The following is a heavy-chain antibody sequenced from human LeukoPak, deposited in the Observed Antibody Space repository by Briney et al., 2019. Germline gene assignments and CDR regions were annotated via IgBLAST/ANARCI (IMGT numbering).Heavy chain of an antibody. Sequence: PGGSLRLSCAASGFTFSSYAMSRVRQAPGKGLEWVSAISGSGGSTYYADSVKGRFTISRDNSKNTLYLQMNSLRAEDTAVYYCAKFLVVAAAATGTAFDYWGQGTLVTVSS. CDR3: AKFLVVAAAATGTAFDY. CDR1: GFTFSSYA. CDR2: ISGSGGST. J-gene: IGHJ4*02. D-gene: IGHD2-15*01. V-gene: IGHV3-23*01.